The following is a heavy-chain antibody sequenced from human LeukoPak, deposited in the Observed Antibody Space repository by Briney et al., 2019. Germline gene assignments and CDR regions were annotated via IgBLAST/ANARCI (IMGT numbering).Heavy chain of an antibody. J-gene: IGHJ4*02. CDR3: ARDSS. V-gene: IGHV3-21*01. D-gene: IGHD2/OR15-2a*01. CDR2: ISSRNTYI. CDR1: GFNFDDYT. Sequence: SGGSLRLSCAASGFNFDDYTMNWVRQAPGKGLEWVSSISSRNTYIYYADSVKGRFTISRDNAKSSLDLQMDSLRAEDTAVYYCARDSSWGQGTLVTVSS.